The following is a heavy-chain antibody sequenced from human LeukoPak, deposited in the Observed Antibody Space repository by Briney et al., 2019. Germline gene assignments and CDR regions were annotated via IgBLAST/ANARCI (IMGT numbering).Heavy chain of an antibody. CDR2: ISSSGSTI. V-gene: IGHV3-48*03. D-gene: IGHD6-13*01. J-gene: IGHJ5*02. CDR3: AREAIAAAFDP. Sequence: GSLRLSCAASGFTFSSYEMNWVRQAPGKGLAWVSYISSSGSTIYYADSVKGRFTISRDNAKNSLYLQMNSLRAEDTAVYYCAREAIAAAFDPWGQGTLVTVSS. CDR1: GFTFSSYE.